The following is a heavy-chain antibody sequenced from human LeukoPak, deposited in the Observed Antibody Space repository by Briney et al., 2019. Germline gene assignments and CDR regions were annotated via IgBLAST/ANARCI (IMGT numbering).Heavy chain of an antibody. CDR2: ISSSGRT. D-gene: IGHD3-16*01. CDR1: GDSFSSYH. J-gene: IGHJ4*02. CDR3: ARVGRGDHTWGSYYCDH. V-gene: IGHV4-59*01. Sequence: SETLSLTCTVSGDSFSSYHWSWLRQPPGKGLEWIGYISSSGRTSYNPSLKSRVTISVDTSKNQFSLRLSSVTAADTAVYYCARVGRGDHTWGSYYCDHWGQGTLVSASS.